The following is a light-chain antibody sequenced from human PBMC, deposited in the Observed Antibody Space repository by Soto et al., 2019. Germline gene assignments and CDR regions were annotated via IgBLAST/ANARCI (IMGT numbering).Light chain of an antibody. J-gene: IGLJ2*01. Sequence: QSALTQPPSASGSPGQSVTISCSGTSTDFGGYKYVCWYQQQPGEAPILIIYEVTQRPSGVPYRFSGSKSGNTAYLTSSGLRIDDEADYMCSSCVGTKNYVLFGGGTKLTVL. CDR1: STDFGGYKY. CDR3: SSCVGTKNYVL. V-gene: IGLV2-8*01. CDR2: EVT.